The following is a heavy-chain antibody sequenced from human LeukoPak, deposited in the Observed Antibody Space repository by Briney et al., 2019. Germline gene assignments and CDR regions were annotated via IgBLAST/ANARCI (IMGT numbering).Heavy chain of an antibody. D-gene: IGHD2-21*02. CDR1: GDSISSSNYF. CDR3: ARRSPLVAVTTAHYYDY. Sequence: SETLSLTCTVSGDSISSSNYFWGWIRQPPGKGLEWIGEISYSGNTYYNPSLKSRVTISMDTSKNQFSLNLNSVTASDTTVYYCARRSPLVAVTTAHYYDYWGPGTLVAVSS. V-gene: IGHV4-39*01. J-gene: IGHJ4*02. CDR2: ISYSGNT.